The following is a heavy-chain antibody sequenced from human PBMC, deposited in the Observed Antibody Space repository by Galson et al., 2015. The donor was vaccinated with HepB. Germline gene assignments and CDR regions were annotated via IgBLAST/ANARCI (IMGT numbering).Heavy chain of an antibody. Sequence: SVKVSCKASGYTFTSYYMHWVRQAPGQGLEWMGIINPSGGSTSYAQKFQGRVTMTRDTSTSTVYMELSSLRSEDTAVYYCAGVDYDSSGSYWYFDLWGRGTLVTVSS. CDR2: INPSGGST. D-gene: IGHD3-22*01. CDR1: GYTFTSYY. J-gene: IGHJ2*01. CDR3: AGVDYDSSGSYWYFDL. V-gene: IGHV1-46*01.